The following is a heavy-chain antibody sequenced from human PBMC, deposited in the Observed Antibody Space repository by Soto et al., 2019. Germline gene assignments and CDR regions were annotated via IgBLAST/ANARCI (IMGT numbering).Heavy chain of an antibody. D-gene: IGHD6-25*01. J-gene: IGHJ6*02. V-gene: IGHV1-69*01. CDR2: IIPIFGTA. CDR1: GGTFSSYA. CDR3: ARDLGYHHTFRYGMDV. Sequence: QVQLVQSGAEVKKPGSSVKVSCKASGGTFSSYAISWVRQAPGQGLEWMGGIIPIFGTANYAQKCQGRVTLTADESTSTAYMELSSLRSEDTAVYYCARDLGYHHTFRYGMDVWRQGTTVTVSS.